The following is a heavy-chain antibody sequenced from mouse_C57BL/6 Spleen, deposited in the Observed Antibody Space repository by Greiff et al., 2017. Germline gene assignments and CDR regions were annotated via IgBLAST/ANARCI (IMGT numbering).Heavy chain of an antibody. D-gene: IGHD2-14*01. Sequence: EVQLQQSGPELVKPGASVKIPCKASGYTFTDYNMDWVKQSHGKSLEWIGDINPNNGGTIYNQKFKGKATLTVDKSSSTAYMELRSLTSEDTAVYDCARLRNDGAWFAYWGQGTLVTVSA. CDR2: INPNNGGT. J-gene: IGHJ3*01. V-gene: IGHV1-18*01. CDR1: GYTFTDYN. CDR3: ARLRNDGAWFAY.